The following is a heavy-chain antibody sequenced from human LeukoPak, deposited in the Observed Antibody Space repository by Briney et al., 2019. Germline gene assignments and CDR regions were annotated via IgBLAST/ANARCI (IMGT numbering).Heavy chain of an antibody. D-gene: IGHD3-9*01. CDR3: ARGYYDILTGYLDAFDI. J-gene: IGHJ3*02. CDR1: GGSISSYY. V-gene: IGHV4-59*01. CDR2: IYYSGST. Sequence: KPSETLSLTCTVSGGSISSYYWGWIRQPPGKGLEWIGYIYYSGSTNYNPSLKSRVTISVDTSKNQFSLKLSSVTAADTAVYYCARGYYDILTGYLDAFDIWGQGTMVTVSS.